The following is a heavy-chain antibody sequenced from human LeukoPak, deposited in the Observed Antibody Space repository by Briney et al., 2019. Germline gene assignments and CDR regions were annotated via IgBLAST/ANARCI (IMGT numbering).Heavy chain of an antibody. J-gene: IGHJ4*02. D-gene: IGHD3-3*01. CDR2: ISSSSSTI. CDR1: GFTFSSYS. V-gene: IGHV3-48*04. CDR3: ARDGYDFWSGIDY. Sequence: GGSLRLSCAASGFTFSSYSMNWVRQAPGKGPEWVSYISSSSSTIYYADSVKGRFTISRDNAKNSLYLQMNSLRAEDTAVYYCARDGYDFWSGIDYWGQGTLVTVSS.